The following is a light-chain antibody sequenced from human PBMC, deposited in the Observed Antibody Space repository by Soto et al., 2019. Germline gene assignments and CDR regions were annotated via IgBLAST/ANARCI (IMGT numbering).Light chain of an antibody. J-gene: IGKJ1*01. CDR3: QHYGSSWT. Sequence: EIVLTQSPATLSFASGERATLSFRASQSVSSSYLAWYQQKPGQAPRLLIYGASSRATGIPDRFSGSGSGTDFTLTISRLEPEDFAVYYCQHYGSSWTFGQGTKVDIK. CDR2: GAS. CDR1: QSVSSSY. V-gene: IGKV3-20*01.